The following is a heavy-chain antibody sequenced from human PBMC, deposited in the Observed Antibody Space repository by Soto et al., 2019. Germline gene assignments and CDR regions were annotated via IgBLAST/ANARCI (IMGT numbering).Heavy chain of an antibody. D-gene: IGHD3-16*02. CDR3: ARGVIVQRGNDAFDI. CDR2: INPNSGGT. V-gene: IGHV1-2*04. CDR1: GYTFTGYY. J-gene: IGHJ3*02. Sequence: GASVKVSCKASGYTFTGYYMHWVRQAPGQGLEWMGWINPNSGGTNYAQKFQGWVTMTRDTSISTACMELSRLRSDDTAVYYCARGVIVQRGNDAFDIWGQGTMVTVSS.